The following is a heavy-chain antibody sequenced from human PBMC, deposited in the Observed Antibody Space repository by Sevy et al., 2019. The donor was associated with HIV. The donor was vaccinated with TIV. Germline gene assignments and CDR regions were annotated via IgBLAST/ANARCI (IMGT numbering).Heavy chain of an antibody. CDR3: ARGSGVGGMDD. CDR1: GFTVSSNY. V-gene: IGHV3-53*01. CDR2: IYRGGGT. J-gene: IGHJ6*02. Sequence: GGSLRLSCAASGFTVSSNYMSWVRQAPGKGLEWLSVIYRGGGTYYVDAVKGRFTISRDNSKNTLYLQMNSLRAEDTAVYYCARGSGVGGMDDWGQGATVTVSS. D-gene: IGHD2-15*01.